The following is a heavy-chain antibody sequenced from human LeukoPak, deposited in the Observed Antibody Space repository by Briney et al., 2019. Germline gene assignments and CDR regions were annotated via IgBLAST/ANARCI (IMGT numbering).Heavy chain of an antibody. CDR2: INPNSGDT. CDR1: GYTFTGYY. V-gene: IGHV1-2*02. J-gene: IGHJ2*01. CDR3: ARRAAAGYYWYFDL. D-gene: IGHD6-13*01. Sequence: ASVKVSCKASGYTFTGYYIHWVRQAPGQGLEWMGWINPNSGDTDSAQKFQGRVTMTMDTSISTAYTELSRLRSDDTAVYYCARRAAAGYYWYFDLWGRGTLVTVSS.